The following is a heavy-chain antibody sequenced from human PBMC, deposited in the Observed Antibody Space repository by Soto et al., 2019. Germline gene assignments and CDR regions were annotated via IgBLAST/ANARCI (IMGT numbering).Heavy chain of an antibody. V-gene: IGHV1-18*01. CDR2: ISAYNGNT. D-gene: IGHD4-17*01. CDR3: ARVKHDYGDPAGDY. Sequence: ASVKVSCKASGYTFTRYGISWVRQAPGQGLEWMGWISAYNGNTNYAQKLQGRVTMTTDTSTSTAYMELRSLRSDDTAVYYCARVKHDYGDPAGDYWGQGTLVTVSS. J-gene: IGHJ4*02. CDR1: GYTFTRYG.